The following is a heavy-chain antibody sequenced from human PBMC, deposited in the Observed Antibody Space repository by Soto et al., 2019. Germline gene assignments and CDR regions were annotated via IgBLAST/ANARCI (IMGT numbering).Heavy chain of an antibody. CDR3: ARDGANMITFGGVIVPNYYFDY. D-gene: IGHD3-16*02. V-gene: IGHV1-69*13. Sequence: GGSVKVSFKSSGGPFSSYAISLVRQAPGQGLEWTGGIIPIFGTANYSQKFQGRVTITADESTSTAYMELSSLRSEDTAVYYCARDGANMITFGGVIVPNYYFDYWGQGTMVTVSS. J-gene: IGHJ4*02. CDR2: IIPIFGTA. CDR1: GGPFSSYA.